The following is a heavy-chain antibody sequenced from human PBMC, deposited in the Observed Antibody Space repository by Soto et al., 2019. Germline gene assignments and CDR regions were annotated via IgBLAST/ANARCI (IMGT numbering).Heavy chain of an antibody. Sequence: QVQLVQSGAEVKKPGASVKVSCKASGYTFTSYYMHWVRQAPGQGLEWMGIINPSGGSTSYAQKFQGGVTMTRDTSTSTVYMELSSLRSEDTAVYYCASHISTYYYGSGSFIDPNYYYYGMDVWGQGTTVTVSS. D-gene: IGHD3-10*01. CDR3: ASHISTYYYGSGSFIDPNYYYYGMDV. CDR1: GYTFTSYY. V-gene: IGHV1-46*01. CDR2: INPSGGST. J-gene: IGHJ6*02.